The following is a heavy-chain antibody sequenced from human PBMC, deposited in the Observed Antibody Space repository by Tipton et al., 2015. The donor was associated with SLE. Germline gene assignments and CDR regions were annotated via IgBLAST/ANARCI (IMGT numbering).Heavy chain of an antibody. J-gene: IGHJ4*02. V-gene: IGHV4-39*07. CDR3: ARRHSSAPSVN. CDR1: DGSIRSTNYY. CDR2: IFYTGST. Sequence: TLSLTCTVSDGSIRSTNYYWGWIRQPPGKGLEWIGSIFYTGSTYYNPSLKSRVSFSIDTSKNQFSLKLNSVTAADTAVYYCARRHSSAPSVNWGPRTLVTVST.